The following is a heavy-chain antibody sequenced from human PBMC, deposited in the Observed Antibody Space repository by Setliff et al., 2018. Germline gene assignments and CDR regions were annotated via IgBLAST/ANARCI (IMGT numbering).Heavy chain of an antibody. D-gene: IGHD2-15*01. Sequence: SVKVSCKASGGTFSSYAITWLRQAPGQGLEWMGGIIPIFGTAKYAQKFQGRVTITADESTSTAYMELSSLKSEDTAVYYCARGAWSLRYYYYYGMDVWGQGTTVTVSS. J-gene: IGHJ6*02. V-gene: IGHV1-69*13. CDR3: ARGAWSLRYYYYYGMDV. CDR1: GGTFSSYA. CDR2: IIPIFGTA.